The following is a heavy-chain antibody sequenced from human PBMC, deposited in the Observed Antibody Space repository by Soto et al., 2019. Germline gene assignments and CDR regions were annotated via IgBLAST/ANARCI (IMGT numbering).Heavy chain of an antibody. J-gene: IGHJ4*02. D-gene: IGHD6-19*01. CDR3: ARGGAVSSGWYDGH. Sequence: EVQLVESGGGLVQPGGSLRLSCGASGFTFSSYNMHWVRQGPGKGLVWVSRINSDGSSTRYADSVKGRFTISRDNAKNTLYLQMDRLGVEDTAIYYCARGGAVSSGWYDGHWGRGTLVTVSS. V-gene: IGHV3-74*01. CDR2: INSDGSST. CDR1: GFTFSSYN.